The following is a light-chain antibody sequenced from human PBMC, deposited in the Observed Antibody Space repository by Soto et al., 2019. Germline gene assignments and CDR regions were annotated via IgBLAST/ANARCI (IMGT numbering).Light chain of an antibody. CDR3: SSYAGTATSV. J-gene: IGLJ3*02. CDR1: SGDVAIYDL. CDR2: EVT. Sequence: QSALTQPASVSGSPGQSITISCTGTSGDVAIYDLVSWYQQYPGKAPQLIIYEVTKRPSGVSNRFSGSKSGNTASLTISGLQAEDEGDYYCSSYAGTATSVFGGGTKLTVL. V-gene: IGLV2-23*02.